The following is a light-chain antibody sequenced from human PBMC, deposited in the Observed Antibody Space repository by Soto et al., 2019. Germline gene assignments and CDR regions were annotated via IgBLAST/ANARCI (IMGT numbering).Light chain of an antibody. Sequence: QSVLTQPASVSGSPGQSITISCTGTSSDVGNYKYVSWYQQHPGKASKLMIYDLSNRPSGVSNRFSGSKSGNTASLTISGLQAEDETDYYCLSYTSSGTYVFGTGTKATVL. CDR2: DLS. CDR3: LSYTSSGTYV. V-gene: IGLV2-14*03. J-gene: IGLJ1*01. CDR1: SSDVGNYKY.